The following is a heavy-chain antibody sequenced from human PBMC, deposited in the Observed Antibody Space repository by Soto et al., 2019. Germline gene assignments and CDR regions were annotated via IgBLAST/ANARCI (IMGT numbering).Heavy chain of an antibody. CDR3: TKDTFGDRDS. D-gene: IGHD4-17*01. V-gene: IGHV3-74*01. CDR1: EFTFSHYW. Sequence: DLEESGGGLVQPGGSLRLSCEDSEFTFSHYWMHWVRQAPGKGPVWVSRVNPDGTRTNYADFVKGRFTISRDNAKNTLYLQMNSLRGEDTALYYCTKDTFGDRDSWGQGTLVTVSS. CDR2: VNPDGTRT. J-gene: IGHJ4*02.